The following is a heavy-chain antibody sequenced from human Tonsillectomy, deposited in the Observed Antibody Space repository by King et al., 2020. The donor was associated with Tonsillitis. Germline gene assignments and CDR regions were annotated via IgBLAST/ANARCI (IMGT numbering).Heavy chain of an antibody. J-gene: IGHJ4*02. CDR3: AMGYEAGAPFDY. CDR2: IRGSGGST. V-gene: IGHV3-23*04. Sequence: VQLVESGGGLVQPGGSLRLSCAASGFTFSSYAMSWVRQAPGQGLEWVSAIRGSGGSTYYADSVRGRLSISRDNSKNTLYLQVNSLRAEDTAVYYCAMGYEAGAPFDYWGQGTLVTVSS. CDR1: GFTFSSYA. D-gene: IGHD5-12*01.